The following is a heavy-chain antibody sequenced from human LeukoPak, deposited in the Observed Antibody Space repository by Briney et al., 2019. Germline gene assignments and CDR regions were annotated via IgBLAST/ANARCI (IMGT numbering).Heavy chain of an antibody. J-gene: IGHJ4*02. V-gene: IGHV3-48*03. Sequence: QPGGSLRLSCAASGFTSSSYEMNWVRQAPGKGLEWVSYITSSGRSIYYPDSVKGRFTVSRDNAKNSLFLQMNSLRAEDTALYYCAREGAADNFDFWGQGTLVTVSS. CDR2: ITSSGRSI. CDR3: AREGAADNFDF. D-gene: IGHD6-13*01. CDR1: GFTSSSYE.